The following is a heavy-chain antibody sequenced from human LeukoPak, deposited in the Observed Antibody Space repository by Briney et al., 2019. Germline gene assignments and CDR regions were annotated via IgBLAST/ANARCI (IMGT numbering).Heavy chain of an antibody. CDR2: TYYRSTWYN. CDR1: GDSVSSNSVT. D-gene: IGHD2-2*01. Sequence: SQTLSLTCAISGDSVSSNSVTWNWIRQSPSRGLEWLGRTYYRSTWYNDYAVSARGRITANPDTSKNQFSLHLNSVTPEDTAVYYCARRLTQYDCFDPWGQGILVTVSS. V-gene: IGHV6-1*01. CDR3: ARRLTQYDCFDP. J-gene: IGHJ5*02.